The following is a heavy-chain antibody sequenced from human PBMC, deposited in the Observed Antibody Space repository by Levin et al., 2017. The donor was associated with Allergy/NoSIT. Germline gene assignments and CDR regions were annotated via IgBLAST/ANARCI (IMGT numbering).Heavy chain of an antibody. Sequence: GESLKISCAASGFTFSSSAMSWVRQAPGKGLEWVSAISTSSEYIFYADSVKGRFTISRDNSNNRLYLQMSSLRVEDTAVYYCAKGGLQLGYSFDSWGQGALVTVSS. CDR1: GFTFSSSA. D-gene: IGHD6-13*01. J-gene: IGHJ4*02. CDR2: ISTSSEYI. V-gene: IGHV3-23*01. CDR3: AKGGLQLGYSFDS.